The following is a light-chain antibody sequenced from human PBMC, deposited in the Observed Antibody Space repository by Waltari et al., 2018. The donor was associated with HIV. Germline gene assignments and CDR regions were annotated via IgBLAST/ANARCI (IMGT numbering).Light chain of an antibody. J-gene: IGKJ1*01. V-gene: IGKV4-1*01. CDR1: QSILSNSNKKNY. CDR3: QQYYRTPPA. CDR2: WAS. Sequence: DIVMTQSPDDLVGSRGERVTINCKSSQSILSNSNKKNYLAWYQQRPGQPPKLLVYWASTRESGVPARFSGSGSGTDFTLTITNLQAEDAAIYYCQQYYRTPPAFGQGTKVEI.